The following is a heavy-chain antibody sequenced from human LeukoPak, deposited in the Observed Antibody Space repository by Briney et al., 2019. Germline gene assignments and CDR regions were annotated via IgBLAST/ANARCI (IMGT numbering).Heavy chain of an antibody. CDR2: INPNSGDT. Sequence: ASVKVSCKASGYTFTGYYIHWVRQAPGQGLEWMGWINPNSGDTNYAQKFQGRVTMTRDTSINTANMELSTLRSDDTAVYYCARDIGSGSYYWGQGTLVTVSS. CDR1: GYTFTGYY. D-gene: IGHD3-10*01. V-gene: IGHV1-2*02. J-gene: IGHJ4*02. CDR3: ARDIGSGSYY.